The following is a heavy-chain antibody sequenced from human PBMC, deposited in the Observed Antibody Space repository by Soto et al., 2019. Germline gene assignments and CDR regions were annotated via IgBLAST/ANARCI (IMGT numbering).Heavy chain of an antibody. Sequence: QVQLVESGGGLVKPGGSLRLSCAVSGFTFSDYQMTWFRQAPGKGLEWVSRISSTGTYANYADSVKGRFTVSRDNANNSVYLQMDSLRDEDTAVYFCARIVGLRLNDYWGQGTLVTVSS. CDR1: GFTFSDYQ. D-gene: IGHD1-26*01. V-gene: IGHV3-11*05. CDR2: ISSTGTYA. CDR3: ARIVGLRLNDY. J-gene: IGHJ4*02.